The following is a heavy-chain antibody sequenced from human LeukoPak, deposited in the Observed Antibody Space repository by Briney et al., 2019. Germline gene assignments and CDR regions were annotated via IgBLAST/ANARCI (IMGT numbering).Heavy chain of an antibody. D-gene: IGHD6-19*01. V-gene: IGHV3-7*01. J-gene: IGHJ3*02. CDR1: GFTFSSYW. Sequence: HPGGSLRLSCAASGFTFSSYWMSWVRQAPGKGLEWVANIKQDGSEKYYVDSVKGRFTISRDNAKNSLYLQMNSLRAEDTAVYYCARVAGTVLDAFDIWGQGTMVTVSS. CDR3: ARVAGTVLDAFDI. CDR2: IKQDGSEK.